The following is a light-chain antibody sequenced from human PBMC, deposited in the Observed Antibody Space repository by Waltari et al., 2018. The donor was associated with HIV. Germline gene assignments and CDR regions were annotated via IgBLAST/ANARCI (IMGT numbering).Light chain of an antibody. CDR1: QSVSSY. J-gene: IGKJ1*01. Sequence: VFTQSPATLSLSLGQRDPLPCRASQSVSSYLAWYQQKPGQAPRLLIYDASNRATGIPARFSGSGSGTDFTLTISSLEPEDFAVYYCQQRSNWPPWTFGQGTKVEIK. V-gene: IGKV3-11*01. CDR2: DAS. CDR3: QQRSNWPPWT.